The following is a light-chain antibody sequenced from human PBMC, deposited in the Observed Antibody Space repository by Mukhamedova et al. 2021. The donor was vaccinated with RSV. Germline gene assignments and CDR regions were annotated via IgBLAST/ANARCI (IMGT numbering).Light chain of an antibody. Sequence: WYQRRVHGKVPRLLIYATFTLQSGVPSRFSGSGSETDFTLTISSLQPEDVVTYYCQNYNSAPLTFGGGTKVEIK. CDR3: QNYNSAPLT. CDR2: ATF. J-gene: IGKJ4*01. V-gene: IGKV1-27*01.